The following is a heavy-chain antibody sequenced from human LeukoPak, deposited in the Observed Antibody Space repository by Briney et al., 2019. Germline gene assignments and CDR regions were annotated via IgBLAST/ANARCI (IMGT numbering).Heavy chain of an antibody. J-gene: IGHJ5*02. CDR3: ARGDVWFDP. V-gene: IGHV4-59*01. CDR2: IYYSGST. CDR1: GGSISSYY. Sequence: KPSETLSLTCTVSGGSISSYYWSWIRQPPGKGLEWIGYIYYSGSTSYNPSLKSRVTISVDTSKNQFSLKLSSVTAADTAVYYCARGDVWFDPWGQGTLVTVSS.